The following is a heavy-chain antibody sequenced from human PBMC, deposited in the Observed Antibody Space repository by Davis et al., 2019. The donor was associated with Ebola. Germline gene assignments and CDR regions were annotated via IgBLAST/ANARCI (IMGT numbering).Heavy chain of an antibody. Sequence: GGSLRLSCAASGFTFSSYAMHWVRQAPGKGLEWVSAISGSGGSTYYADSVKGRFTISRDNSKNTLYLQMNSLRAEDTAVYYCAKDLLRAGYFDYWGQGTLVTVSS. V-gene: IGHV3-23*01. CDR3: AKDLLRAGYFDY. CDR1: GFTFSSYA. J-gene: IGHJ4*02. CDR2: ISGSGGST. D-gene: IGHD5/OR15-5a*01.